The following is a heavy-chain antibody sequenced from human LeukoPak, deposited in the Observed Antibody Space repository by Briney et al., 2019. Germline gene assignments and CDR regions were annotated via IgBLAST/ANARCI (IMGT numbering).Heavy chain of an antibody. J-gene: IGHJ4*02. CDR1: VYTFTSYG. CDR3: ARDSSGWSPDY. CDR2: ISAYNGNT. V-gene: IGHV1-18*01. D-gene: IGHD6-19*01. Sequence: ASVTVSFKGSVYTFTSYGMSWVRQAPGQGREGMGWISAYNGNTNYAQKLQGRVTMTTDTSTSTAYMELRSLRSDDTAVYYCARDSSGWSPDYSGQGTLVTVSS.